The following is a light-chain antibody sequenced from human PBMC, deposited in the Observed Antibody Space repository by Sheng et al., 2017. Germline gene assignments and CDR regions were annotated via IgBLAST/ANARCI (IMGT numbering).Light chain of an antibody. V-gene: IGLV2-8*01. CDR2: EVT. CDR3: TSYEGSNILV. J-gene: IGLJ3*02. Sequence: QSALTQPPSASGSPGQSVTISCTGTSGDFHNYDYVSWYQHHPGQAPKLLIYEVTKRPSGVPDRFSGSKSGDSASLTVSGLQAEDEADYYCTSYEGSNILVIGGGTKLTVL. CDR1: SGDFHNYDY.